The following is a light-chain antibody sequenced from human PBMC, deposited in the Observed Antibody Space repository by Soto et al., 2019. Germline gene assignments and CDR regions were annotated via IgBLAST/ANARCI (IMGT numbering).Light chain of an antibody. CDR2: RAS. Sequence: IVMTQSPATLYVSRGERATLSCRASQSVSSNLAWYQQKPGQAPRLLIYRASTRAADFPGRFRGSGSGTEFNLTISSLQSEDVAVYYCKQYNNWPSYGFGQGTNLEIK. V-gene: IGKV3-15*01. CDR1: QSVSSN. J-gene: IGKJ2*03. CDR3: KQYNNWPSYG.